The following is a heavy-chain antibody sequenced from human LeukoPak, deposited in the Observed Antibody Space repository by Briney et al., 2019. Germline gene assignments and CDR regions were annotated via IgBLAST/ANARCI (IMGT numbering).Heavy chain of an antibody. Sequence: SETLSLTCTVSGGSISSYYWSWIRQPPGKGLEWIGYIYYSGSTNYNPPLKSRVTLSVDTSKNQFSLKLSSVTAADTAVYYCARDPSGGWPVTMRPYYGMDVWGQGTTVTVSS. CDR1: GGSISSYY. CDR3: ARDPSGGWPVTMRPYYGMDV. D-gene: IGHD3-22*01. V-gene: IGHV4-59*01. CDR2: IYYSGST. J-gene: IGHJ6*02.